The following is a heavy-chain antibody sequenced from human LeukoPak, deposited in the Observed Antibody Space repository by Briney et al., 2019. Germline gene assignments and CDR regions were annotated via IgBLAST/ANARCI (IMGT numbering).Heavy chain of an antibody. D-gene: IGHD3-3*01. CDR3: ARENRYYDFWSGYYRGSYFDY. V-gene: IGHV4-59*12. CDR2: IYYSGST. J-gene: IGHJ4*02. CDR1: GGSISSYY. Sequence: SETLSLTCTVSGGSISSYYWSWIRQPPGKGLEWIGYIYYSGSTNYNPSLKSRVTISVDTSKNQFSLKLSSVTAADTAVYYCARENRYYDFWSGYYRGSYFDYWGQGTLVTVSS.